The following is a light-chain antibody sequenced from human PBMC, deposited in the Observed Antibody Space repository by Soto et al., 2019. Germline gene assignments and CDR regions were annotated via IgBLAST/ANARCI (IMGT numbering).Light chain of an antibody. Sequence: EIVLTQSPGTLSLSPGERATLSCRASQSVSSSYLAWYQQKPGQAPRLLIYGACSRATGIPDRFSGSGSGTDFTLTISRLEPEDFAVYYCQQYGSSPWTFDQGTKVEIK. CDR3: QQYGSSPWT. CDR1: QSVSSSY. V-gene: IGKV3-20*01. CDR2: GAC. J-gene: IGKJ1*01.